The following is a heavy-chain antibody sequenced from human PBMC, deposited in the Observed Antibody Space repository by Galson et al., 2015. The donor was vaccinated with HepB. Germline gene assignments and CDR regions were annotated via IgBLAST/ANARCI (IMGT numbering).Heavy chain of an antibody. CDR3: ASNYYYDSSGYYPNDAFDI. CDR2: ISSSGSTI. J-gene: IGHJ3*02. Sequence: SLRLSCAASGFTFSDYYMSWIRQAPGKGLEWVSYISSSGSTIYYADSVKGRFTISRDNAKNSLYLQMNSLRAEDTAVYYCASNYYYDSSGYYPNDAFDIWGQGTMVTVSS. CDR1: GFTFSDYY. V-gene: IGHV3-11*01. D-gene: IGHD3-22*01.